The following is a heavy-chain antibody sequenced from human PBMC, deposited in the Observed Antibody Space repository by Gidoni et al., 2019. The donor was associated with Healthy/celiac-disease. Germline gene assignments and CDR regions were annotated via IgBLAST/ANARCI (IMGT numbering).Heavy chain of an antibody. CDR3: ATQSRITIFGVVTTLIDY. CDR1: GFTFSSYA. Sequence: EVQLLESGGGLVQPGGSLRLSCAASGFTFSSYAMSWVRQAPGKGLEWVSAIRGSGGSTYYADSVKGRFTISRDNSKNTLYLQMNSLRAEDTAVYYCATQSRITIFGVVTTLIDYWGQGTLVTVSS. D-gene: IGHD3-3*01. V-gene: IGHV3-23*01. J-gene: IGHJ4*02. CDR2: IRGSGGST.